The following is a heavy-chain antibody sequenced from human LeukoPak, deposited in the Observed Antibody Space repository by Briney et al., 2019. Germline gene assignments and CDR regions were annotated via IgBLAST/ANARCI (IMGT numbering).Heavy chain of an antibody. D-gene: IGHD2-2*01. CDR1: GGSISSGGYS. CDR2: IYHSGST. V-gene: IGHV4-30-2*01. CDR3: ARGSIVVVPAGRRSGMDV. J-gene: IGHJ6*02. Sequence: PSETLSLTCAVSGGSISSGGYSWSWIRQPPGKGLEWIGYIYHSGSTYYSPSLKSRVTISVDRSKNQFSLKLSSVTAADTAVYYCARGSIVVVPAGRRSGMDVWGQGTTVTVSS.